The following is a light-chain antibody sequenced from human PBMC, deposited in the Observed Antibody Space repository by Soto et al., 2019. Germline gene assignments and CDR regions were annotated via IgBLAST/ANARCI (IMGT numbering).Light chain of an antibody. V-gene: IGKV3-20*01. CDR2: GAS. J-gene: IGKJ1*01. CDR1: QSVSSSY. Sequence: EIVLTQSPGTLSLSPGERATLSCRASQSVSSSYLAWYQQKPGQAPRLLIYGASSRATGIPDRFSGSGSGTDFTLTISRLEPEDFVVHYCQQYLTFGQGTKVEIK. CDR3: QQYLT.